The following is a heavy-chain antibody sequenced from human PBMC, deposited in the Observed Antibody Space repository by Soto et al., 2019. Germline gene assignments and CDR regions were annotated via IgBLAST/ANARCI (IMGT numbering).Heavy chain of an antibody. CDR1: GGSIIRGGSY. J-gene: IGHJ6*02. Sequence: QVQLQESGPGLVKPSQTVSLTCSVSGGSIIRGGSYWNWIRQRPGKGLEWIGYIYDSENTYNNPSLKARVFLSIYTSKNQISLKLTSVTAADTAVYYCASDDHTGYYGFDVWGQGTTVTVS. CDR2: IYDSENT. V-gene: IGHV4-31*03. CDR3: ASDDHTGYYGFDV. D-gene: IGHD2-2*02.